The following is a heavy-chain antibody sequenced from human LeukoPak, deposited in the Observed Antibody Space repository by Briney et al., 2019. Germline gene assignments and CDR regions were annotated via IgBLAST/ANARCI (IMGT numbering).Heavy chain of an antibody. V-gene: IGHV3-11*01. J-gene: IGHJ4*02. D-gene: IGHD3-22*01. CDR1: GFTFSDSY. CDR2: ISSSGSTM. Sequence: PGGSLRLSCAASGFTFSDSYMSWIRQAPGKGLEWVSFISSSGSTMNYADSVKGRFTISRDNAKNSLYLQMNSLRAEDTAVYYCARTLADYYDSSGYEPQFDYWGQGTLVTVSS. CDR3: ARTLADYYDSSGYEPQFDY.